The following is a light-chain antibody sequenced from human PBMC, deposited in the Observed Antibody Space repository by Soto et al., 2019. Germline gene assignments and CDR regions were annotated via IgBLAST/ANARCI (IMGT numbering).Light chain of an antibody. V-gene: IGLV2-14*01. CDR3: SSYATSGKMV. Sequence: QSVLTQPASVSGSPGQSITVSCTGTSTDIGGYNYVSWYQQHPGKAPKLVIYGVSKRPSGVSDRFSGSKSGNTASLTISGLQAEDEADYYCSSYATSGKMVFGGGTK. CDR1: STDIGGYNY. J-gene: IGLJ2*01. CDR2: GVS.